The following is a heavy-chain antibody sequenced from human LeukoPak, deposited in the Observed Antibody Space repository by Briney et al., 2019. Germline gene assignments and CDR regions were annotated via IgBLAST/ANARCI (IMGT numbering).Heavy chain of an antibody. Sequence: SETLSLTCDVSGYSISSGYYWGWIRQPPGKVLVYIGSIYRSGNTYYNPSLKSRVTISVDTAKNQFYLKMSSLTAADTAVYYCARHDILGSSAWFDAFEFWGQGTLVTVSS. J-gene: IGHJ3*01. V-gene: IGHV4-38-2*01. CDR1: GYSISSGYY. CDR2: IYRSGNT. CDR3: ARHDILGSSAWFDAFEF. D-gene: IGHD6-13*01.